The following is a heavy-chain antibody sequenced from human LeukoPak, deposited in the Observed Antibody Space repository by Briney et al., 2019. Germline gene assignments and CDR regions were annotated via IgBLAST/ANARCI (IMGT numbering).Heavy chain of an antibody. CDR1: GGSISSSSYY. CDR2: IYYSGST. J-gene: IGHJ5*02. V-gene: IGHV4-39*01. CDR3: AQETVTNPT. D-gene: IGHD4-17*01. Sequence: PSETLSLTCTVSGGSISSSSYYWGWIRQPPGKGLEWVGSIYYSGSTYYNPSLKSRVTISVDTSKNQFSLKLSSVTAADTAVYYCAQETVTNPTWGQGTLVTVSS.